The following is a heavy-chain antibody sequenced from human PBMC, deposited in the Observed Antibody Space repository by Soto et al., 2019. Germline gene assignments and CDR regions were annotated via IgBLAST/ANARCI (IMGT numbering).Heavy chain of an antibody. V-gene: IGHV6-1*01. Sequence: QTPSLTCAISGYRVSSNSAAWICIRQSPSRGLEWLGRTYYRSKCSNDYAVSVKSRITINPATSKNQFSLQLNSVTPEDTAVYYCARSQGDGMDVWGQGTTVTVSS. CDR3: ARSQGDGMDV. CDR1: GYRVSSNSAA. J-gene: IGHJ6*02. CDR2: TYYRSKCSN. D-gene: IGHD3-16*01.